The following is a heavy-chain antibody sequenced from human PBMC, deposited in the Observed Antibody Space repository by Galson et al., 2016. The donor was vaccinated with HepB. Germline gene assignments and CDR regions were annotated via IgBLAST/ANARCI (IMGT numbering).Heavy chain of an antibody. D-gene: IGHD3-16*01. V-gene: IGHV3-21*01. CDR3: ARPPEGDRRYFDL. CDR1: GFTFSTYS. J-gene: IGHJ2*01. CDR2: ISITSGYK. Sequence: SLRLSCAASGFTFSTYSMNWVRQAPGKGLEWVSFISITSGYKYYADSLKGRVTSSRDNAKNSLYLQMNSLIAEDTAVYYCARPPEGDRRYFDLWGRSTLVTVSS.